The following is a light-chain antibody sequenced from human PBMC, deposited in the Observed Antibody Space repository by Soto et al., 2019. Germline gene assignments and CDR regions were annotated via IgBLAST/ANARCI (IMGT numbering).Light chain of an antibody. J-gene: IGLJ2*01. CDR1: SSDVGGYNY. Sequence: QSALTQPASVSGSPGQSITISCTGTSSDVGGYNYVSWYQQHPGKDPKLMIYDVSNRPSDVSNRFSGSKSGNTASLTISGRQADDEADYYCSSYTSSSVVFGGGTKLTVL. V-gene: IGLV2-14*01. CDR3: SSYTSSSVV. CDR2: DVS.